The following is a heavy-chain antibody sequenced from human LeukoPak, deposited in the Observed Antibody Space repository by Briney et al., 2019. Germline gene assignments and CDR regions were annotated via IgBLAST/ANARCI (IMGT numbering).Heavy chain of an antibody. J-gene: IGHJ6*02. Sequence: GGSLRLSCAASGFTFSSYGMHWVRQAPGKGLEWVAVISYDESNKYYADSVKGRFTISRDNSKNTLYLQMNSLRAEDTAVYYCAKAQLGPGAYGMDVWGQGTTVTVSS. CDR1: GFTFSSYG. CDR2: ISYDESNK. D-gene: IGHD7-27*01. V-gene: IGHV3-30*18. CDR3: AKAQLGPGAYGMDV.